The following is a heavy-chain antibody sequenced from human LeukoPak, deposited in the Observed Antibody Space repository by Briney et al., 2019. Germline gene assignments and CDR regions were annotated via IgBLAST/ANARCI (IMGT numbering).Heavy chain of an antibody. V-gene: IGHV4-61*02. J-gene: IGHJ4*02. D-gene: IGHD3-3*01. CDR2: IYTSGST. Sequence: SQTLSLTCTVSGGSISSGSYYWSWIRQPAGKGLEWIGRIYTSGSTNYNPSLKSRVTISVDTSKNRFSLKLSSVTAADTAVYYCASTLWSGYSDYWGQGTLVTVSS. CDR1: GGSISSGSYY. CDR3: ASTLWSGYSDY.